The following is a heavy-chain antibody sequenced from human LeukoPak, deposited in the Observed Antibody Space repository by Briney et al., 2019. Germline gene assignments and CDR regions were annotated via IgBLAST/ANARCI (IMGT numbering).Heavy chain of an antibody. CDR3: ARSGQWDAFDI. CDR1: GFTFSAYT. D-gene: IGHD6-19*01. V-gene: IGHV3-48*04. Sequence: GGSLRLSCSASGFTFSAYTMNWVRQAPGQGLEWVSYISSGSSSVYYADSVKGRFTISRDNAKNSLYLQMNSLRAEDTAVYYCARSGQWDAFDIWGQGTMVTVSS. J-gene: IGHJ3*02. CDR2: ISSGSSSV.